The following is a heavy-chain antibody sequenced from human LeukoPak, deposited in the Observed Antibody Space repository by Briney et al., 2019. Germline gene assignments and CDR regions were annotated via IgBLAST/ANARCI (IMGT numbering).Heavy chain of an antibody. Sequence: GASVKVSCKASGFTFTSSAMQWVRQARGQRLEWIGWIVVGSGNTNYAQKFQERVTITRDMSTSTAYMELSSLRSEDTAVYYCAAATDIVVVPAAPLDYWGQGTLVTVSS. CDR2: IVVGSGNT. J-gene: IGHJ4*02. CDR3: AAATDIVVVPAAPLDY. V-gene: IGHV1-58*02. CDR1: GFTFTSSA. D-gene: IGHD2-2*01.